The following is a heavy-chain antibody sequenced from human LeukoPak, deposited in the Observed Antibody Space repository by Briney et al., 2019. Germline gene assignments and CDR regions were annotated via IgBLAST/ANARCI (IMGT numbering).Heavy chain of an antibody. Sequence: SETLSLTCTVSGGSISSYYWGWIRQPPGKGLEWIGSIYYSGSTYYNPSLKSRVTISVDTSKNQFSLKLSSVTAADTAVYYCARDGSSSGLWWYFDLWGRGALVTVSS. CDR2: IYYSGST. V-gene: IGHV4-39*07. J-gene: IGHJ2*01. D-gene: IGHD6-19*01. CDR1: GGSISSYY. CDR3: ARDGSSSGLWWYFDL.